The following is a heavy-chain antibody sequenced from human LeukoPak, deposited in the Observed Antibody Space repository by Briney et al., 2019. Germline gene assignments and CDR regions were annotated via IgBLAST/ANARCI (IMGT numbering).Heavy chain of an antibody. CDR1: GYIFNNYG. CDR2: TSAYNGDIKIA. D-gene: IGHD1-14*01. CDR3: ARAPRTDYHNFYMDV. V-gene: IGHV1-18*01. Sequence: ASVKVSCKASGYIFNNYGISWVRQAPGQGLEWMGWTSAYNGDIKIAQIAQKFQGRVTMTTDTSTSTAYMELRSLRSDDTAVYYCARAPRTDYHNFYMDVWGRGTTVTVSS. J-gene: IGHJ6*03.